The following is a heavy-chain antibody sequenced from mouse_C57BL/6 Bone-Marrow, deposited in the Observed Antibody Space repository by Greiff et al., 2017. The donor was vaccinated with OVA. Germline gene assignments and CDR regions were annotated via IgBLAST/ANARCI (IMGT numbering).Heavy chain of an antibody. CDR3: ARTPLDD. J-gene: IGHJ2*01. V-gene: IGHV1-55*01. Sequence: QVHVKQPGAELVKPGASVKMSCKASGYTFTSYWITWVKQRPGQGLEWIGDIYPGSGSTNYNEKFKSKATLTVDTSSSTAYMQLSSLTSEDSAVYYCARTPLDDWGQGTTLTVSS. CDR2: IYPGSGST. CDR1: GYTFTSYW.